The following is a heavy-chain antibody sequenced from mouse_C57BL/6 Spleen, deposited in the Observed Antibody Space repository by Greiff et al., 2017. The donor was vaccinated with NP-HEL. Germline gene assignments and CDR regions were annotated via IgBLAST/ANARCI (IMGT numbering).Heavy chain of an antibody. J-gene: IGHJ2*01. D-gene: IGHD1-1*01. CDR1: GFTFSSYG. CDR2: ISSGGSYT. V-gene: IGHV5-6*01. Sequence: EVKLQESGGDLVKPGGSLKLSCAASGFTFSSYGMSWVRQTPDKRLEWVATISSGGSYTYYPDSVMGRFTISRDNAKNTLYLQMSSLKSQDTAMYYCARHSLYYGSSLYYFDYWGQGTTLTVSS. CDR3: ARHSLYYGSSLYYFDY.